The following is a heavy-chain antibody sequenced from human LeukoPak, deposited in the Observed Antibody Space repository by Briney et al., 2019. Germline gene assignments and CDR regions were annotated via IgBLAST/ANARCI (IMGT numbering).Heavy chain of an antibody. Sequence: GGSLRLSCTASGFIFSDYWMTWVRQAPGEGLEWVANIKEDGNEKNYVDSVKGRLTISRDNAKNSLYLQMNSLRVEDTAVYFCAGDTSPWSSPCGNGNCYYDACDIWGQGTVVTVAS. CDR3: AGDTSPWSSPCGNGNCYYDACDI. J-gene: IGHJ3*02. V-gene: IGHV3-7*01. CDR1: GFIFSDYW. CDR2: IKEDGNEK. D-gene: IGHD2-21*02.